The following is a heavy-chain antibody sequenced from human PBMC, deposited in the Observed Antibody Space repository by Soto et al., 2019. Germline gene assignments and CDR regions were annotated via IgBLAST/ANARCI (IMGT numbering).Heavy chain of an antibody. CDR1: GYTFTTFG. D-gene: IGHD3-9*01. J-gene: IGHJ4*02. Sequence: QVRLVQSGPEVKKPGASVKVSCKASGYTFTTFGISWVRQPPGQGLGGLGWISAKNGNTKNSQKFQGRVSLTTETSASTAYMELRSLRSDDTAVYYCARSAPFDIYAITPVEFWGQGTLVTVSS. CDR2: ISAKNGNT. V-gene: IGHV1-18*01. CDR3: ARSAPFDIYAITPVEF.